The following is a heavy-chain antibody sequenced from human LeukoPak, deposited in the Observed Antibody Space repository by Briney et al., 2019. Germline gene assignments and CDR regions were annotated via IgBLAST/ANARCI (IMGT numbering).Heavy chain of an antibody. D-gene: IGHD2-2*01. Sequence: GGSLTLSCAASGFTVSGNYISWVRQAPGGGLEWVSLISGDGTTYYADPVKGRFTISRDNSKNTVYLQMNSLRAEDTAVYYCARDVPPYSTSPWGLDVWGQGTTVTVSS. V-gene: IGHV3-66*01. J-gene: IGHJ6*02. CDR2: ISGDGTT. CDR1: GFTVSGNY. CDR3: ARDVPPYSTSPWGLDV.